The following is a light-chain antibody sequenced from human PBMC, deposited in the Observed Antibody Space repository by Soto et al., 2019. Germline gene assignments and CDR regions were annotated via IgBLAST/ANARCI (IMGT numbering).Light chain of an antibody. J-gene: IGLJ2*01. CDR1: SRDVGGYDY. CDR2: EVS. V-gene: IGLV2-8*01. CDR3: SSYAGSVNVI. Sequence: QSALTQPRSVSGSHGQSVTISCTGTSRDVGGYDYVSWYQQHPGKAPKLMISEVSKRPSGVPDRFSGSKSGNTASLTVSGLQAEDEADYYCSSYAGSVNVIFGGGTKLTVL.